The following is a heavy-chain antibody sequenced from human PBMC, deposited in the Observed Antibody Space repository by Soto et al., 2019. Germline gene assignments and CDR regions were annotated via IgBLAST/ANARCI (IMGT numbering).Heavy chain of an antibody. CDR1: RGSFRIGGGS. J-gene: IGHJ6*02. CDR3: ARDGHGMDV. Sequence: SVSMTLTCIVARGSFRIGGGSLIWVRKPPGKGLEWIGNIFFTGSTHYNPSLENRVTLSVDTSRNQFSLTVTSVTAADTAVYYCARDGHGMDVWGQGTTVTVSS. V-gene: IGHV4-61*08. CDR2: IFFTGST.